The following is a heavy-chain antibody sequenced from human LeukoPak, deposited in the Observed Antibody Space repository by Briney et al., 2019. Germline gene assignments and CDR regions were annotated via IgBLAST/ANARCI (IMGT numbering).Heavy chain of an antibody. CDR2: IGTAGDT. Sequence: GGSLRLSCAASGFTFSSYDMHWVRQATGKGLEWVSAIGTAGDTYYPGSVKGRFTISRENAKNSLYLQMNSLRAGDTAVYYCARDGQGGATDAFDIWGQGTMVTVSS. D-gene: IGHD1-26*01. V-gene: IGHV3-13*01. CDR3: ARDGQGGATDAFDI. CDR1: GFTFSSYD. J-gene: IGHJ3*02.